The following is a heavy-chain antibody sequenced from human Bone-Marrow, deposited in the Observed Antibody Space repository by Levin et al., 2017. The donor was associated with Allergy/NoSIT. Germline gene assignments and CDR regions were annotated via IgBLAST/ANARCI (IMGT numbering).Heavy chain of an antibody. CDR2: ITSSGGGT. J-gene: IGHJ4*02. V-gene: IGHV3-23*01. Sequence: GGSLRLSCAASGFDFSSYSMSWVRQAPGKGLEWVSTITSSGGGTFHADHVKGRFTISRDNSKNTLYLEMNRLRAEDTAVFYCGKVPKIFGEVPEYFESWGRGTLVTVSS. CDR3: GKVPKIFGEVPEYFES. D-gene: IGHD3-3*01. CDR1: GFDFSSYS.